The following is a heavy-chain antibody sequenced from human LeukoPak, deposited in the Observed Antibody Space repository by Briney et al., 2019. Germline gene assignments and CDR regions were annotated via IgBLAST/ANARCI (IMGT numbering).Heavy chain of an antibody. V-gene: IGHV4-34*01. CDR2: INHSGST. Sequence: SETLSLTCAVYGGSFSGYYWSWIRQPPGKGLEWIGEINHSGSTNYNPSLKGRVTISVDTSKNQFSLKLSSVTAADTAVYYCARVVEDSSSWYGGWFDPWGQGTLVTVSS. CDR1: GGSFSGYY. D-gene: IGHD6-13*01. CDR3: ARVVEDSSSWYGGWFDP. J-gene: IGHJ5*02.